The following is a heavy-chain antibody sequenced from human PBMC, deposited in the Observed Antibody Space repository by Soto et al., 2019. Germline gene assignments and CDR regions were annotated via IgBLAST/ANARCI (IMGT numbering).Heavy chain of an antibody. D-gene: IGHD3-3*01. CDR1: GFTFSSYS. V-gene: IGHV3-21*01. CDR3: ARNRLEWFPYYGMDV. J-gene: IGHJ6*02. Sequence: GGSLRLSCAASGFTFSSYSMNWVRQAPGKGLEWVSSISSSSSYIYYADSVKGRFTISRDNAKNSLYLQMNSLRAEYTAVYYCARNRLEWFPYYGMDVWGQGTTVTVSS. CDR2: ISSSSSYI.